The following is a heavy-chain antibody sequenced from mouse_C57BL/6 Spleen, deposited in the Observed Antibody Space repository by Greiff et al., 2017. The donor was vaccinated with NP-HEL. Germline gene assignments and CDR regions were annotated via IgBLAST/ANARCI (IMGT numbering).Heavy chain of an antibody. D-gene: IGHD2-1*01. J-gene: IGHJ2*01. CDR1: GFTFTDYY. Sequence: EVQGVESGGGLVQPGGSLSLSCAASGFTFTDYYMSWVRQPPGKALEWLGFIRNKANGYTTEYSASVKGRFTISRDNSQSILYLQMNALRAEDSATYYCARYLYGNYGVFDYWGQGTTLTVSS. CDR2: IRNKANGYTT. CDR3: ARYLYGNYGVFDY. V-gene: IGHV7-3*01.